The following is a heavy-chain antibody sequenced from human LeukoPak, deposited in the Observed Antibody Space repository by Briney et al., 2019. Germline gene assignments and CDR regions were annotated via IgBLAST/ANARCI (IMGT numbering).Heavy chain of an antibody. CDR1: GFTFSNYA. J-gene: IGHJ4*02. CDR2: ISGSGGST. CDR3: AKDFWDLVVVPAVIIDY. D-gene: IGHD2-2*01. Sequence: GGSLRLSCAASGFTFSNYAMSWVRQAPGKGLEWVSTISGSGGSTFYADSVKGRFTISRDNSKNTLYLQMNSLRAEDTAVYYCAKDFWDLVVVPAVIIDYWGQGTLVTVSS. V-gene: IGHV3-23*01.